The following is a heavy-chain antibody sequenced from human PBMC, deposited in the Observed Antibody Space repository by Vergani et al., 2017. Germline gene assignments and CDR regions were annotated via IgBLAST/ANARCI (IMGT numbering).Heavy chain of an antibody. V-gene: IGHV3-21*01. D-gene: IGHD2-8*01. CDR2: ISSSSSYI. Sequence: EVQLLESGGGLVKPGGSLRLSCAASGFTFSSYSMNWVRQAPGKGLEWVSSISSSSSYIYYADSVKDRFTISRDNAKNSLYLQMNSLRAEDTAVYYCASVLHGNGMDVWGQGTTVTVSS. CDR1: GFTFSSYS. J-gene: IGHJ6*02. CDR3: ASVLHGNGMDV.